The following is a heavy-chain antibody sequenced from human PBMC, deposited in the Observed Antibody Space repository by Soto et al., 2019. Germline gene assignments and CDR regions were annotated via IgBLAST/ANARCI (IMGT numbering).Heavy chain of an antibody. D-gene: IGHD1-26*01. CDR1: GITFTNSA. Sequence: SVKVPCKTSGITFTNSAVQWVRQARGQRLEWIGWIVVGGGNTKYAQRVQERITITRDMSTSTAYMELSDLRPEDTAVYYCAVELYSGGSCCSFDIWGQGTMGTVSS. J-gene: IGHJ3*02. CDR2: IVVGGGNT. V-gene: IGHV1-58*01. CDR3: AVELYSGGSCCSFDI.